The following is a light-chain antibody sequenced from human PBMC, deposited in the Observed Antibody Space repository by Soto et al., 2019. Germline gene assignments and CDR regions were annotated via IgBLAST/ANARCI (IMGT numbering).Light chain of an antibody. J-gene: IGKJ1*01. CDR2: KAS. CDR3: QHYNSYSEA. Sequence: DIQMTQSPSTLSGSVGDRVTITCRASQTISSWLAWYQQKPGKAPKLLIYKASTLKSGVPSRFSGSGSGTEFTLTIRSLPPDAFATYSCQHYNSYSEAFGQGTKVDIK. V-gene: IGKV1-5*03. CDR1: QTISSW.